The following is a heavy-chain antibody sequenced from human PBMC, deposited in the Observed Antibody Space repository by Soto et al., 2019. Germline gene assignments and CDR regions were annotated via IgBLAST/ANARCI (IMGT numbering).Heavy chain of an antibody. Sequence: QVQLQESGTGLMKPSQTLSLTCTVSGGSLSSGGYYWSWIRQHPGKGLEWIGYIYYSGRTYYNPSLESRVTISVDTSKNQFSLKLSSVTAADTAVYYCARVGIRCGEPRPWGQGTLVTVSS. CDR1: GGSLSSGGYY. V-gene: IGHV4-31*03. J-gene: IGHJ5*02. D-gene: IGHD3-10*01. CDR2: IYYSGRT. CDR3: ARVGIRCGEPRP.